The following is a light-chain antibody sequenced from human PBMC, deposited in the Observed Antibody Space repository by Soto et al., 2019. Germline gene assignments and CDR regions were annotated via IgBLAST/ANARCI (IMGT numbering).Light chain of an antibody. Sequence: DIPMTQSPSTLSASVGDRVTITCRASQSISSWLAWYQQKPGKAPNLLIYRASSLESGVPSRFSGGGSGTEFTLTISSLQPDDFATYYCQQYNTYPITFGQGTRLEIK. V-gene: IGKV1-5*03. CDR1: QSISSW. J-gene: IGKJ5*01. CDR3: QQYNTYPIT. CDR2: RAS.